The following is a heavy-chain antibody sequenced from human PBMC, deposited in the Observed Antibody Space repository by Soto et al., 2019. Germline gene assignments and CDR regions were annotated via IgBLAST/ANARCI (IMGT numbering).Heavy chain of an antibody. D-gene: IGHD3-22*01. V-gene: IGHV1-69*13. CDR2: IIPIFGTA. CDR3: ARGYYDSSGYYPGPH. CDR1: GGTFSSYA. J-gene: IGHJ4*02. Sequence: SVKVSCKASGGTFSSYAISWVRQAPGQGLEWMGGIIPIFGTANYAQKFQGRVTITADESTSTAYMELSSLRSEDTAVYYCARGYYDSSGYYPGPHWGQGTRVTVAS.